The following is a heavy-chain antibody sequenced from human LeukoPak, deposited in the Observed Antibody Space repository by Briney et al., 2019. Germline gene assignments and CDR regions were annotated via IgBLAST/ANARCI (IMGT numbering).Heavy chain of an antibody. CDR1: GGTFSSYA. V-gene: IGHV1-69*01. CDR3: ARSMLDDSSGYYFNYYYYGMDV. J-gene: IGHJ6*02. CDR2: TIPIFGTA. Sequence: GASVKVSCKASGGTFSSYAISWVRQAPGQGLEWMGGTIPIFGTANYAQKFQGRVTITADESTSTAYMELSSLRSEDTAVYYCARSMLDDSSGYYFNYYYYGMDVWGQGTTVTVSS. D-gene: IGHD3-22*01.